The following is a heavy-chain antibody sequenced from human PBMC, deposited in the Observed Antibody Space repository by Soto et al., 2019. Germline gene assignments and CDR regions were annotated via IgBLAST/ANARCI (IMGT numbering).Heavy chain of an antibody. CDR3: ARFSVTTPNFDY. J-gene: IGHJ4*02. Sequence: SETLSLTCAVYGGSFSGYYWSWIRQPPGKGLEWIGEINHSGSTNYNPSLKSRVTISVDTSKNQFSLKLSSVTAADTAVYYCARFSVTTPNFDYWGQGTLVTGS. CDR1: GGSFSGYY. V-gene: IGHV4-34*01. CDR2: INHSGST. D-gene: IGHD4-17*01.